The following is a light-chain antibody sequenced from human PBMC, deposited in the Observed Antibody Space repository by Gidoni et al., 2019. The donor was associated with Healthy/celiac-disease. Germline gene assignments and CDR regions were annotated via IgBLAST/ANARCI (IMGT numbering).Light chain of an antibody. V-gene: IGLV3-1*01. CDR1: KLGDKY. CDR3: QAWDSSTVV. J-gene: IGLJ2*01. Sequence: SYELTQPPSVSVSPGQTASITCSGDKLGDKYACWYQQKPGHAPVLVIYQDSKRPSGIPERFSGSNSGNTATLTISGTQAMYEADYYCQAWDSSTVVFGGGTKLPVL. CDR2: QDS.